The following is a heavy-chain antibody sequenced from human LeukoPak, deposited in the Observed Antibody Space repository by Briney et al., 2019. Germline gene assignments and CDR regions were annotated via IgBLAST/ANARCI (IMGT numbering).Heavy chain of an antibody. CDR2: IYPGDSDT. V-gene: IGHV5-51*01. CDR3: ARHSVDGYSYGSFDY. Sequence: GESLKISCKGSGYSFTSYWIGWVRQMPGKGLEWMGIIYPGDSDTRYSPSFQGQVTISADKSISTAYLQWSSLKASDTAMYYCARHSVDGYSYGSFDYWGQGTLVTVSS. CDR1: GYSFTSYW. J-gene: IGHJ4*02. D-gene: IGHD5-18*01.